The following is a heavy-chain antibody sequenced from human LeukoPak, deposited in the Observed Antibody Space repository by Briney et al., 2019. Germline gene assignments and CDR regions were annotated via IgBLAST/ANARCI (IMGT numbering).Heavy chain of an antibody. CDR3: AKDPTYYYDSSGYS. D-gene: IGHD3-22*01. CDR2: IYSGGST. CDR1: GFTVSSNY. J-gene: IGHJ5*02. Sequence: PGGSLRLSSAASGFTVSSNYMSWVRQAPGKGLEWVSVIYSGGSTYYADSVKGRFTISRDNSKNTLYLQMNSLRAEDTAVYYCAKDPTYYYDSSGYSWGQGTLVTVSS. V-gene: IGHV3-53*01.